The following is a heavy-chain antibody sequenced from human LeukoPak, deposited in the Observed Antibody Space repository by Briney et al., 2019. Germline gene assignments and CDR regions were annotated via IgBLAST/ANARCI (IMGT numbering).Heavy chain of an antibody. D-gene: IGHD3-9*01. CDR3: ARLPPPFVWLLSREYYFDY. Sequence: GGSLRLSCAASGFTLSSYAMSWVHQAPGKGLEWVSYISSSGSTIYYADSVKGRFTISRDNAKNSLYLQMNSLRAEDTAVYYCARLPPPFVWLLSREYYFDYWGQGTLVTASS. CDR1: GFTLSSYA. J-gene: IGHJ4*02. V-gene: IGHV3-48*04. CDR2: ISSSGSTI.